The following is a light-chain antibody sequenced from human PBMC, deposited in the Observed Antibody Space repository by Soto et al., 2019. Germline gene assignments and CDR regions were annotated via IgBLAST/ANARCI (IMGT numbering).Light chain of an antibody. J-gene: IGKJ1*01. CDR3: QQYGRSPWT. V-gene: IGKV3-20*01. Sequence: DIVLTQSPGTLSFSQEERAALSCRASQSVSSNYLAWYQQKPGQAPRLLIYGASNRATGIPDRVSGSGSGTDFTLTISRLEPEDFAVYYCQQYGRSPWTFGQGTKVDIK. CDR2: GAS. CDR1: QSVSSNY.